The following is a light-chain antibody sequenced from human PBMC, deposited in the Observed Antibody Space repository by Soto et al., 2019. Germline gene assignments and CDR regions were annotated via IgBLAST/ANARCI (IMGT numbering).Light chain of an antibody. Sequence: EIVLTQSPGTLSLSPGERATLSSRASQTITTSFLAWYQQKPGQAPRVLIYRASRRAPGIPDRFSGSGSWTDFTLTISRLEPEDFAVYYCHQFGSSPLDTFGPGTKVEIK. J-gene: IGKJ3*01. V-gene: IGKV3-20*01. CDR2: RAS. CDR1: QTITTSF. CDR3: HQFGSSPLDT.